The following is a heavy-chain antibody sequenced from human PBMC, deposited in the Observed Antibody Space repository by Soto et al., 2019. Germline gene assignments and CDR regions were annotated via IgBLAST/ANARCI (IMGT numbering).Heavy chain of an antibody. Sequence: QLQLQESGPGLVKPSETLSLTCTVSGASISTSIYYWGWIRQPPGKGLEWIGTIYYSGSTYYNQSLKSRVTISVDTSKNQFSLKLRSVTAADTAIYYCARRFEYRTGWYYFDYWGRGTLVTVSS. V-gene: IGHV4-39*01. CDR1: GASISTSIYY. CDR3: ARRFEYRTGWYYFDY. D-gene: IGHD6-19*01. CDR2: IYYSGST. J-gene: IGHJ4*02.